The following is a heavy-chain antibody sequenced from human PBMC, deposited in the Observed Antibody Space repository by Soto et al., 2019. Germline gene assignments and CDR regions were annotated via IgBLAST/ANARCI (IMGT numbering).Heavy chain of an antibody. V-gene: IGHV5-51*01. Sequence: GESLKISCKGSGYSFTIYCIGLVLQMPGKGLDWMWIIYPGDSDTRYSPSFQGQVTISADKSISTAYLQWSSLKASDTAMYYCARHYCSSTSCYPVYYYYYGMDVWGQGTTVTVSS. CDR1: GYSFTIYC. CDR3: ARHYCSSTSCYPVYYYYYGMDV. J-gene: IGHJ6*02. CDR2: IYPGDSDT. D-gene: IGHD2-2*01.